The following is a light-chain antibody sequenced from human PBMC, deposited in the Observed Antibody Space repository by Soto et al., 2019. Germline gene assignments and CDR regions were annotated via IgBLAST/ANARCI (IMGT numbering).Light chain of an antibody. J-gene: IGLJ1*01. CDR1: NIGGKS. CDR3: QVLDGGDEQNYV. CDR2: DDR. V-gene: IGLV3-21*02. Sequence: SYVLTQSPSVSVAPGQTVTIMCGGHNIGGKSVHWYQHRPGQAPVVVVFDDRDRPSGIPERFSGSNSGNTATLTITSVEAGDEADYFCQVLDGGDEQNYVFGPGTKLTVL.